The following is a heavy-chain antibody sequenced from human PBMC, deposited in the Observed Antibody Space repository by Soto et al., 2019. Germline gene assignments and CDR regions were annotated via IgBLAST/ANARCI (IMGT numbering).Heavy chain of an antibody. CDR2: ISGSGGST. J-gene: IGHJ6*03. Sequence: EVQLLESGGGLVQPGGSVRLSCAASGFTFSSYAMSWVRQAPGKGLEWVSAISGSGGSTYYADSVKGRFTISRDNSKNTLYLHMKSLRAEETAVYYCAKDVGSSWYWYYYMGVWGKGTTVTVSS. V-gene: IGHV3-23*01. D-gene: IGHD6-13*01. CDR1: GFTFSSYA. CDR3: AKDVGSSWYWYYYMGV.